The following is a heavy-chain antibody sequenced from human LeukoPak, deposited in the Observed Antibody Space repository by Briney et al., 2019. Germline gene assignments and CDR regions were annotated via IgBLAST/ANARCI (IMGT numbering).Heavy chain of an antibody. CDR1: GFTFSSNA. CDR2: ISGSGGST. CDR3: ATFTYYYGSGSYFPDY. J-gene: IGHJ4*02. D-gene: IGHD3-10*01. Sequence: GGSLRLSCAASGFTFSSNAMSWVRQAPGKGLEWVSGISGSGGSTYYADSVKGRFTISRDNSKNTPYLQMNSLRAEDTAVYYCATFTYYYGSGSYFPDYWGQGTLVTVSS. V-gene: IGHV3-23*01.